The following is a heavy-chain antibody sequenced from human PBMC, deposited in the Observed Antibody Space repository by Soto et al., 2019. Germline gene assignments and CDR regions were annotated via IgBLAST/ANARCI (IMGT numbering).Heavy chain of an antibody. V-gene: IGHV3-21*01. J-gene: IGHJ4*02. D-gene: IGHD3-10*01. CDR1: GFTFSSYS. Sequence: VVSLRISCAASGFTFSSYSMNWVRQAPGKGLEWVSSISGSSSYIFYADSVKGRFTISRDNAKNSLYLQMNSLRAEDTAVYYCAIFGVEPYYFDYWGPGTLVTVSS. CDR2: ISGSSSYI. CDR3: AIFGVEPYYFDY.